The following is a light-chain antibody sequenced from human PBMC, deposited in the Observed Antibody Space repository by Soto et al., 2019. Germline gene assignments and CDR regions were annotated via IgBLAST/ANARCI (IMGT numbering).Light chain of an antibody. J-gene: IGKJ5*01. CDR1: QSVGSY. CDR3: QQRSTSIT. V-gene: IGKV3-11*01. CDR2: DAS. Sequence: EIVLTQSPATLSLSPGERATLSCRASQSVGSYLAWYQQKPGQAPRLLIYDASNRATGIPARFSGSGSGTDFTLTISSLEPEDFAVYYCQQRSTSITFGQGTRLEIK.